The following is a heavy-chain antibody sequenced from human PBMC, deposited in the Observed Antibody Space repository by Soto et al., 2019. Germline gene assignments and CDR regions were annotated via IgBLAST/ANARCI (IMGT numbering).Heavy chain of an antibody. CDR3: ARLQGSSTSLEIYYYYYYGMDV. Sequence: QVQLVQSGAEVKKPGSSVKVSCKASGGTFSSYAISWVRQAPGQGLEWMGGIIPISGTANYAQKFQGRVTITADESTSTAYMELSSRRSEDTAVYYCARLQGSSTSLEIYYYYYYGMDVWGQGTTVTVSS. D-gene: IGHD2-2*01. J-gene: IGHJ6*02. V-gene: IGHV1-69*01. CDR1: GGTFSSYA. CDR2: IIPISGTA.